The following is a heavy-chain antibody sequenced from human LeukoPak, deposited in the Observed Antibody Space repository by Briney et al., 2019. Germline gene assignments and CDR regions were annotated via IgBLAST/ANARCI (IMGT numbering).Heavy chain of an antibody. V-gene: IGHV3-23*01. CDR1: GFTFSSYA. CDR3: AKDPKIVGIAARPDYFDY. J-gene: IGHJ4*02. Sequence: GGSLRLSCAASGFTFSSYAMSWVRQAPGKGLEWVSAISGSGGSTYYADSVKGRFTISRDNSKNTLYLQMNSLRAEDTAVYYCAKDPKIVGIAARPDYFDYWGQGTMVTASS. D-gene: IGHD6-6*01. CDR2: ISGSGGST.